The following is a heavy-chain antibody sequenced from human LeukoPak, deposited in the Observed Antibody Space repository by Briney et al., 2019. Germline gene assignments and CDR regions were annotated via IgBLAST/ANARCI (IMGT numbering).Heavy chain of an antibody. CDR3: ARPYYDSSGYQYPPDY. CDR1: GFTFNNYW. V-gene: IGHV3-74*01. D-gene: IGHD3-22*01. J-gene: IGHJ4*02. CDR2: IDTDGTST. Sequence: GGSLRLSCAASGFTFNNYWMHWVRQAPGKGLAWVSRIDTDGTSTSYADAVKGRFTISRDNGKNTLYLQMNSLRAEDTALYYCARPYYDSSGYQYPPDYWGQGTLVTVSS.